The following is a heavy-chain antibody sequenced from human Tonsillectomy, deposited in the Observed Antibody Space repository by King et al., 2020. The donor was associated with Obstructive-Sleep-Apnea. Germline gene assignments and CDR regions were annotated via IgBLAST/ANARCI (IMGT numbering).Heavy chain of an antibody. CDR1: GYTFTDYY. D-gene: IGHD6-13*01. V-gene: IGHV1-2*02. J-gene: IGHJ4*02. CDR2: INPNSGGT. Sequence: QLVQSGAEVKKPGASVKVSCKASGYTFTDYYIHWVRQAPGQGLEWMGWINPNSGGTDYAQKFQGRVTMTRDTSISTAYMELSSLRSDDTAGYYCARDAAAEFHRRTNPFDYWGQGTLVTVSS. CDR3: ARDAAAEFHRRTNPFDY.